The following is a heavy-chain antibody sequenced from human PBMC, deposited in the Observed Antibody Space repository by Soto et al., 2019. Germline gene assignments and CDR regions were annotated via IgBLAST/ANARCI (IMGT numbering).Heavy chain of an antibody. D-gene: IGHD6-13*01. J-gene: IGHJ5*02. V-gene: IGHV3-11*01. CDR1: GFTFGDYY. Sequence: QVQLVESGGGLVKPGGSLRLSCAASGFTFGDYYMSWIRQAPGKGLEWVSYITSSGSTIYYADSVKGRFTISRDNAKNSLYLQMNSLRAEDTAVYYCARGYFPGIAAAGTNWFDPWGQGTLVTVSS. CDR3: ARGYFPGIAAAGTNWFDP. CDR2: ITSSGSTI.